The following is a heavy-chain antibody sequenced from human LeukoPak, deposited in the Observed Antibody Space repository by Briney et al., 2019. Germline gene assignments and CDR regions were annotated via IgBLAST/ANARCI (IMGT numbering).Heavy chain of an antibody. V-gene: IGHV4-59*01. Sequence: PSETLSLTCTVSGGSISSYYWSWIRQPPGKGLEWIGYIYYSGSTNYNPSLKSRVTISVDTSKNQFSLKLSSVTAADTAVYYCARVRGYSYGYGWFDPWGQGTLVTVSS. CDR2: IYYSGST. D-gene: IGHD5-18*01. CDR1: GGSISSYY. J-gene: IGHJ5*02. CDR3: ARVRGYSYGYGWFDP.